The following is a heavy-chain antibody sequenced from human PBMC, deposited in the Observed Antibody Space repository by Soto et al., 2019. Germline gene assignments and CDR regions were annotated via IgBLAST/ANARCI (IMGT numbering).Heavy chain of an antibody. CDR1: GFTFSSYS. CDR3: ARDPYSSSWFNSDY. V-gene: IGHV3-48*02. Sequence: EVQLVESGGDLVQPGGSLRLSCAASGFTFSSYSMNWVRQAPGKGLEWVSYISSSSSTMYYADSVKGRFTISRDNAKNSLYLQMNSLREEDTAVYYCARDPYSSSWFNSDYWGQGTLVTVSS. CDR2: ISSSSSTM. J-gene: IGHJ4*02. D-gene: IGHD6-13*01.